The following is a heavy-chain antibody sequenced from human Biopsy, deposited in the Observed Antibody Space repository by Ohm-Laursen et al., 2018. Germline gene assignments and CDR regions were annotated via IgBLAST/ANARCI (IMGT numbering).Heavy chain of an antibody. CDR1: GGSISNNNYY. V-gene: IGHV4-39*07. D-gene: IGHD2/OR15-2a*01. J-gene: IGHJ3*02. CDR3: AKNLAVSSYALDI. CDR2: INHRGST. Sequence: DTLSLTWAVSGGSISNNNYYWGWIRQSPGKGLEWIGEINHRGSTSNNPSLKSRVTISVDTSKNQFSLKLGSVTAADTAVYYCAKNLAVSSYALDIWGQGTMVTVSS.